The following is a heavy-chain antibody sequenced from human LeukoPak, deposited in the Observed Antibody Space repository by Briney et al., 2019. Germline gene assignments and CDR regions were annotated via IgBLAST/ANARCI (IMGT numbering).Heavy chain of an antibody. CDR2: IYYSGST. J-gene: IGHJ4*02. CDR1: GGSMRDYY. D-gene: IGHD3-9*01. CDR3: ARGFGYYDVLTAF. V-gene: IGHV4-59*01. Sequence: PSETLSLTCAVSGGSMRDYYWSWMRHPPGKGLEWIGNIYYSGSTNYNPSLKSRVTISVDTSKNQFSLKVRSVTAANTAVYYCARGFGYYDVLTAFWGQGTLVTVSS.